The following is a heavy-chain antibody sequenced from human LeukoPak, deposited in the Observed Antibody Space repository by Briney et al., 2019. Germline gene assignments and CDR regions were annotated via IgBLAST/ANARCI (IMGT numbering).Heavy chain of an antibody. J-gene: IGHJ4*02. CDR3: VCKIGSGSVDY. CDR2: ISYDGSNK. D-gene: IGHD3-10*01. CDR1: GFTFSSYG. V-gene: IGHV3-30*03. Sequence: PGGSLRLSCAASGFTFSSYGMSWVRQAPGKGLEWVAVISYDGSNKYYADSVKGRFTISRDNSKNTLYLQMNSLRAEDTAVYYCVCKIGSGSVDYWGQGTLVTVSS.